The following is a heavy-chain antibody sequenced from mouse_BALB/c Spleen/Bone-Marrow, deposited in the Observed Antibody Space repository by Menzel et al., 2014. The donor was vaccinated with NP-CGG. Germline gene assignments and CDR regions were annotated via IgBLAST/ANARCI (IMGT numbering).Heavy chain of an antibody. J-gene: IGHJ2*01. Sequence: EVHLVESGGGLVQPGGSLRLSCAPSGFTFTDYYMNWVRQPPGKALEWLAFIRNKANGYTTEYSASVKGWFTISRDISQSILYLQMNTLRPEDSATYYCARDMGGLLFDSWGQGTTLTVSS. CDR3: ARDMGGLLFDS. CDR2: IRNKANGYTT. V-gene: IGHV7-3*02. D-gene: IGHD1-1*01. CDR1: GFTFTDYY.